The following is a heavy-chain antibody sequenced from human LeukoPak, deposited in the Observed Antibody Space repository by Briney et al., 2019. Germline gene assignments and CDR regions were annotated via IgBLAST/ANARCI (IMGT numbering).Heavy chain of an antibody. Sequence: GESLKISFQGSGYSITSYWIGWVRQMPGKGLEWMGIIYPGDSDTRYSPSFQGQVTISADKSISTTYLQWSSLKASDTAMYYCARPSYSSSWLPFDYWGQGTLVTVSS. D-gene: IGHD6-13*01. CDR2: IYPGDSDT. V-gene: IGHV5-51*01. J-gene: IGHJ4*02. CDR1: GYSITSYW. CDR3: ARPSYSSSWLPFDY.